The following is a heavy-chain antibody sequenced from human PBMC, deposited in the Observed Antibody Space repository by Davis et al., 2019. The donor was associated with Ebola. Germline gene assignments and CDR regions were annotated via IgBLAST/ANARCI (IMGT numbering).Heavy chain of an antibody. D-gene: IGHD4-17*01. CDR3: AKGAVGGTAVTTQLVWYFDL. CDR2: IRYDGNNK. J-gene: IGHJ2*01. CDR1: GFTFSSYY. Sequence: PGGSLRLSCAASGFTFSSYYMHWVRQAPGKGLEWVAIIRYDGNNKNYADSLKGRFTISRDNSKNTLYLQMNSLRVEDTAVYYCAKGAVGGTAVTTQLVWYFDLWGRGTLVTVSS. V-gene: IGHV3-30*02.